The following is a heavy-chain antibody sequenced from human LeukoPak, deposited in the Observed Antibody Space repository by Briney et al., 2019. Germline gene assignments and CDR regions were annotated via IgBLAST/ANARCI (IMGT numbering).Heavy chain of an antibody. J-gene: IGHJ2*01. CDR2: IYYSGST. CDR1: GGSISSGDYY. D-gene: IGHD1-1*01. V-gene: IGHV4-30-4*08. Sequence: PSETLSLTCTVPGGSISSGDYYWSWIRRPPGKGLEGIGNIYYSGSTYYNPSLTSRITISVETYKNLFFLKLIPLPAAAPALHSCGRDGPKSWKKLGWYFDLWGRGPLVTVSS. CDR3: GRDGPKSWKKLGWYFDL.